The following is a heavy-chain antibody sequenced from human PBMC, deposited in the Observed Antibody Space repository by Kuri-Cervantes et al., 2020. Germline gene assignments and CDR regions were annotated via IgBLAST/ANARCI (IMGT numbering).Heavy chain of an antibody. D-gene: IGHD3-3*01. CDR3: ARWSLYYDFWSGYYKVAYFDY. Sequence: GGSLRLSCAAPGFTFSSYAMTWVRQAPGKGLEWVSVLSGSGATAYYADSVKGRFTISRDNSKKTLYLQMNSLRAEDTAIYYCARWSLYYDFWSGYYKVAYFDYWGQGTLVTVSS. J-gene: IGHJ4*02. CDR1: GFTFSSYA. V-gene: IGHV3-23*01. CDR2: LSGSGATA.